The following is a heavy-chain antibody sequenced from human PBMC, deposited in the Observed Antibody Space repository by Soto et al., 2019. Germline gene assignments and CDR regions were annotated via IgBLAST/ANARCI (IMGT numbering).Heavy chain of an antibody. CDR3: ARRSSGWYFDY. J-gene: IGHJ4*02. V-gene: IGHV3-23*01. CDR2: ISGSGGST. D-gene: IGHD6-19*01. Sequence: EVQLLESGGGLVQPGGSLRLSCAASGFTFSSYAMTCVRQAPGKGLEWVSVISGSGGSTYYADSVKGRFTISRDNSKNTLYLQMNSLRAEDTAVYYCARRSSGWYFDYWGQGTLVTVSS. CDR1: GFTFSSYA.